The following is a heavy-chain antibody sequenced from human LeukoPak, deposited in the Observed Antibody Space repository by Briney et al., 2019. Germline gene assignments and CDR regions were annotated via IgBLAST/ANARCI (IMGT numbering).Heavy chain of an antibody. Sequence: SETLSLTCTVSGGSISSSSYYWGWIRQPPGKGLEWIGSIYYSGSTNYNPSLKSRVTISVDTSKNQFSLKLSSVTAADTAVYYCARTIAAAGTGAFDIWGQGTMVTVSS. V-gene: IGHV4-39*07. CDR3: ARTIAAAGTGAFDI. D-gene: IGHD6-13*01. J-gene: IGHJ3*02. CDR1: GGSISSSSYY. CDR2: IYYSGST.